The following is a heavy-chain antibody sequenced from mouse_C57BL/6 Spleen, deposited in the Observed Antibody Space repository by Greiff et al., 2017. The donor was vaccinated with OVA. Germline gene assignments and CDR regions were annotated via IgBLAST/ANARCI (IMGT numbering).Heavy chain of an antibody. J-gene: IGHJ4*01. CDR3: ARRGNYYGSSYGAMDY. V-gene: IGHV1-69*01. CDR2: IDPSDSYN. CDR1: GYTFTSYW. Sequence: QVQLQQPGAELVMPGASVKLSCKASGYTFTSYWMHWVKQRPGQGLEWIGEIDPSDSYNNYTQKIKGKSTLTVDKSSSTAYMQLSSLTSEDSAVYYCARRGNYYGSSYGAMDYWGQGTSVTVSS. D-gene: IGHD1-1*01.